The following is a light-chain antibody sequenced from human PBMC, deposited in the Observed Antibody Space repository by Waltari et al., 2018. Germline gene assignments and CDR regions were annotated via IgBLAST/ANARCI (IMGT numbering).Light chain of an antibody. CDR3: HQYYSSPFT. CDR1: QSVLNSSNNKNC. V-gene: IGKV4-1*01. CDR2: WAS. Sequence: DTVMTQSPDSLAVSLGERATINCKSGQSVLNSSNNKNCLAWYQQKPGQPPKLLIYWASTRESGVPDRFSGSGSGTDFTLTISSLQAEDVAVYYCHQYYSSPFTFGPGTRVDIK. J-gene: IGKJ3*01.